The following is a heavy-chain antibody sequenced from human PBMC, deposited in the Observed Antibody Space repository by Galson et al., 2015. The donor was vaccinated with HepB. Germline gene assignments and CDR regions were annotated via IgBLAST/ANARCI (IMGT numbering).Heavy chain of an antibody. CDR2: VDPQDGET. CDR1: GNSFIDYY. D-gene: IGHD4-23*01. Sequence: VKVSCKVSGNSFIDYYIHWVQQTPGKGLEWMGFVDPQDGETLYAEKFQGRVTITADTSTDTAYMELSRLRDEDTAVYSCATDVGGSTECDPWGQGTLVTVSS. CDR3: ATDVGGSTECDP. J-gene: IGHJ5*02. V-gene: IGHV1-69-2*01.